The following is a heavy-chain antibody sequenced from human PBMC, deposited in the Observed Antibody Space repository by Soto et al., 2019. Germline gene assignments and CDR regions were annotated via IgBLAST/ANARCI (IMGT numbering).Heavy chain of an antibody. J-gene: IGHJ6*02. CDR3: ARTYSSSYSRYPVYYGMDV. V-gene: IGHV4-61*01. D-gene: IGHD3-22*01. Sequence: HSCTLSLRFTLSRGSVSSGSYYMRWIRQPPGNGLEWIGCVYHSGSTNYSPSLKRRVSISVDTSKNQFSLRLTSVTAADTAVYYCARTYSSSYSRYPVYYGMDVWGHGTTVPVSS. CDR1: RGSVSSGSYY. CDR2: VYHSGST.